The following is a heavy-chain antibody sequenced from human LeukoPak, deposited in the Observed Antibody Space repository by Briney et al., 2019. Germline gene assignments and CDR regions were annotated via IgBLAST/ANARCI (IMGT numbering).Heavy chain of an antibody. Sequence: SESLSLTCTVSGDSASSDSYYWSWIRQPPGKGLEWIGYIYYSGTTKQNPSLKSRVTLSVDTSKNQLYLKLNSVTAADTAVYYCARDSRGYYDSSGYFDHWGQGTLVTVSS. CDR2: IYYSGTT. CDR1: GDSASSDSYY. CDR3: ARDSRGYYDSSGYFDH. V-gene: IGHV4-61*01. J-gene: IGHJ4*02. D-gene: IGHD3-22*01.